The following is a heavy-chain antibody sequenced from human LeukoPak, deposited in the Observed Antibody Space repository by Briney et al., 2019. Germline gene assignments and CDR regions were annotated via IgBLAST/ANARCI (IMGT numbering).Heavy chain of an antibody. CDR1: GFTFSSYS. V-gene: IGHV3-48*01. CDR3: ARDMYYDFWSGSTNFDY. Sequence: GGSLRLSCAASGFTFSSYSMNWVRQAPGKGLEWVSYISSSSTIYYADSVKGRFTISRDNAKNSLHLQMNSLRAEDTAVYYCARDMYYDFWSGSTNFDYWGQGTLVTVSS. J-gene: IGHJ4*02. CDR2: ISSSSTI. D-gene: IGHD3-3*01.